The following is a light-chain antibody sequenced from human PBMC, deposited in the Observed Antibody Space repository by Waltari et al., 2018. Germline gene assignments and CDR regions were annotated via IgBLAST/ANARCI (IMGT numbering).Light chain of an antibody. CDR1: SGDIGSSDF. V-gene: IGLV2-14*01. Sequence: QSALTQPASVSASPGQSITISCTGTSGDIGSSDFVSWYQHHPGRAPTVLIFDVNHRPSGISDRFSGSKSGNTAFLTISGLQVEDDEADYYCSSQTLDGVVLFGGGTKLTVL. CDR2: DVN. J-gene: IGLJ2*01. CDR3: SSQTLDGVVL.